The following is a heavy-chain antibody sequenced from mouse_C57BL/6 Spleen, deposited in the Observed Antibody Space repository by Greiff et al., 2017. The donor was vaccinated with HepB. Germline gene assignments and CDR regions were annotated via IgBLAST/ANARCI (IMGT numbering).Heavy chain of an antibody. J-gene: IGHJ3*01. CDR1: GYAFSSYW. D-gene: IGHD2-3*01. Sequence: VQLVESGAELVKPGASVKISCKASGYAFSSYWMNWVKQRPGKGLEWIGQIYPGDGDTNYNGKFKGKATLTADKSSSTAYMQLSSLTSEDSAVYFCARSYDGYPFAYWGQGTLVTVSA. CDR3: ARSYDGYPFAY. V-gene: IGHV1-80*01. CDR2: IYPGDGDT.